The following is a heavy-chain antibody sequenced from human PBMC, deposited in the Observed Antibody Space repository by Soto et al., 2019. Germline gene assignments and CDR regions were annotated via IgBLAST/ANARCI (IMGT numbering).Heavy chain of an antibody. CDR1: GXXXXSXXXX. J-gene: IGHJ4*02. Sequence: QVQLQESGXXXVXPXXXXXXXXTXSGXXXXSXXXXXSXXRXXPGKGLEWIGYIYYSGNTHYNPSLRSRVIMSLITSKNQFSLKLNSVSAADTAVYYCARVRCGSTSCLRLDYWGQGTLVTVSS. V-gene: IGHV4-31*03. CDR3: ARVRCGSTSCLRLDY. CDR2: IYYSGNT. D-gene: IGHD2-2*01.